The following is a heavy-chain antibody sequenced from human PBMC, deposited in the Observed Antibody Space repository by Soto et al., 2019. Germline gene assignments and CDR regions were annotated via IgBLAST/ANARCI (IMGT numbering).Heavy chain of an antibody. CDR3: ARELITMIVVVTSGAFDI. CDR1: GFTFSSYA. D-gene: IGHD3-22*01. V-gene: IGHV3-30-3*01. CDR2: ISYDGSNK. J-gene: IGHJ3*02. Sequence: QVQLVESGGSVVQPGRSLRLSCAASGFTFSSYAMHWVRQAPGKGLEWVAVISYDGSNKYYADSVKGRFTISRDNSKNTLYLQMNSLRAEDTAVYYCARELITMIVVVTSGAFDIWGQGTMVTVSS.